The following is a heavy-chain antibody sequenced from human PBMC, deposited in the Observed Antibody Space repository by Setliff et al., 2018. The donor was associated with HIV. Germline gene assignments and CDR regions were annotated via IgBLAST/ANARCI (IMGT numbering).Heavy chain of an antibody. CDR3: TTDPRD. Sequence: PGGSLRLSCAASGLHFSNTWMSWVRQAPGKGLEWLGRIKSKRDGGTIDYVAPVKGRFSISRDDLKNTLYLHMNSLKTEDTAIYYCTTDPRDWGQGTLVTVSS. CDR2: IKSKRDGGTI. J-gene: IGHJ4*02. V-gene: IGHV3-15*01. CDR1: GLHFSNTW.